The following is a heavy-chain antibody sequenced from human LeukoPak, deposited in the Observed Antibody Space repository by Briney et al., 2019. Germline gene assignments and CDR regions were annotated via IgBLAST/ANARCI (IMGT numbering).Heavy chain of an antibody. J-gene: IGHJ4*02. Sequence: GGSLRLSCVASGFTFSSYEMNWVRQAPGKGLEWVSYISRSGSTIYYADSVKGRITISRDNAKKSLFLQMNSLRAEDTAVYYCARDRDCSTTSCYDGHFDYWGQGTLVTVSS. CDR1: GFTFSSYE. V-gene: IGHV3-48*03. CDR2: ISRSGSTI. CDR3: ARDRDCSTTSCYDGHFDY. D-gene: IGHD2-2*01.